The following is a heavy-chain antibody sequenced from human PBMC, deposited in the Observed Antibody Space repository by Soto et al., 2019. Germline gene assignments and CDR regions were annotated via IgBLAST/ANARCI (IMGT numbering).Heavy chain of an antibody. CDR1: GGTLSSYA. Sequence: QVQLVQSGAEVKKPGSSVKVSCKASGGTLSSYAISWVRQAPGQGLEWMGGIIPIFGTANYAQKFQGRVTITADESTSTAYMELSSLRSEDTAVYYCARDQADTAMVWRWFDPWGQGTLVTVSS. CDR3: ARDQADTAMVWRWFDP. CDR2: IIPIFGTA. D-gene: IGHD5-18*01. V-gene: IGHV1-69*01. J-gene: IGHJ5*02.